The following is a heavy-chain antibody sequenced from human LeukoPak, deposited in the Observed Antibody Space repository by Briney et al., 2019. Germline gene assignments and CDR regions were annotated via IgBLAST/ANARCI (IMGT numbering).Heavy chain of an antibody. CDR3: ARDRGFGLYSSSFDY. CDR2: ISSSSYI. Sequence: GGSLRLSCAASGFTFSSYSMNWVRQAPGKGLEWVSSISSSSYIYYADSVKGRFTISRDNAKNSLYLQMNSLRAEDTAVYYCARDRGFGLYSSSFDYWGQRTLVTVSS. CDR1: GFTFSSYS. J-gene: IGHJ4*02. D-gene: IGHD6-6*01. V-gene: IGHV3-21*01.